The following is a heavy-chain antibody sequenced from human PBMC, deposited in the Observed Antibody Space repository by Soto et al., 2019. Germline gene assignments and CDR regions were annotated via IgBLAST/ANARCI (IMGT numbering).Heavy chain of an antibody. CDR1: GFTFTSSA. Sequence: SVKVSCKASGFTFTSSAMQWVRQARGQRLEWIGWIVVGSGNTNYAQKFQERVTITRDMSTSTAYMELSSLRSEDTAVYYCAATVVVVPAAAEFAFDIWGQGTLVTVSS. CDR3: AATVVVVPAAAEFAFDI. V-gene: IGHV1-58*02. D-gene: IGHD2-2*01. CDR2: IVVGSGNT. J-gene: IGHJ3*02.